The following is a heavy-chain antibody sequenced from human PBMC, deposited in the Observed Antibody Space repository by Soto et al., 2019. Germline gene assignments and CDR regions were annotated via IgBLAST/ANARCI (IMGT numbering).Heavy chain of an antibody. V-gene: IGHV3-49*04. CDR2: IRSKAYGGTT. J-gene: IGHJ5*02. D-gene: IGHD2-2*01. CDR1: GFTFVDYA. CDR3: TLCSSTSCYGRNWFDP. Sequence: PGWSLRLSCTASGFTFVDYAMSWVRQAPGEGLEWVGFIRSKAYGGTTEYAASVKGRFTISRDDSKSIAYLQMNSLKTEDTAVYYCTLCSSTSCYGRNWFDPWGQGTLVTVSS.